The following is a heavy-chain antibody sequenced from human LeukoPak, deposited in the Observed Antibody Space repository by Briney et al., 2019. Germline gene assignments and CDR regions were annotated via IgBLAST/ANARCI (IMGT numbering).Heavy chain of an antibody. J-gene: IGHJ4*02. CDR3: ASRSIAAAGRVDY. CDR2: IYYSGST. D-gene: IGHD6-13*01. Sequence: SETLSLTCTVSGGSISSGDYYWSWIRQPPGKGLEWIGYIYYSGSTYYNPSLKSRVTISVDTSKNQFSLKLSSVTAADTAVYYCASRSIAAAGRVDYWGQGTLVTVSS. V-gene: IGHV4-30-4*01. CDR1: GGSISSGDYY.